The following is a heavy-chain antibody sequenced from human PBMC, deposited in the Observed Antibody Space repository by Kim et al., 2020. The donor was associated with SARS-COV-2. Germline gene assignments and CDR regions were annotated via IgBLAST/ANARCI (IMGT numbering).Heavy chain of an antibody. V-gene: IGHV6-1*01. Sequence: SQTLSLTCAISGDSVSSDSVAWNWIRQSPSRGLEWLGRTYYRSKWYNYYAVSVKSRITISPDTSKNQFSLQLNSVAPEDTAVYYCARDHQYSIDYWGQGTLVTVSS. CDR3: ARDHQYSIDY. CDR2: TYYRSKWYN. J-gene: IGHJ4*02. D-gene: IGHD4-4*01. CDR1: GDSVSSDSVA.